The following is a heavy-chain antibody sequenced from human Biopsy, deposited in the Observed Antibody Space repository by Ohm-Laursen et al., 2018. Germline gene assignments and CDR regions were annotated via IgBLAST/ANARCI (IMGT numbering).Heavy chain of an antibody. V-gene: IGHV4-31*01. CDR2: IFNSANT. Sequence: PSQTLSLTCTVSGGSISSGGSYWSWIRPRPGMGLVGIGYIFNSANTYYNPSLKNLITISGDTSKNQFSLKLNSVTAADTAVYYCARGDYFDSNGYFWFDPWGQGTLVTVSS. CDR3: ARGDYFDSNGYFWFDP. D-gene: IGHD3-22*01. J-gene: IGHJ5*02. CDR1: GGSISSGGSY.